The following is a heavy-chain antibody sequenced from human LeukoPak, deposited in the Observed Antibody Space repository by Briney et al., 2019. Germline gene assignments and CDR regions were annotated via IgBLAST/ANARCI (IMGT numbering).Heavy chain of an antibody. CDR2: IYHSGGT. CDR1: GGSINGGGYY. J-gene: IGHJ4*02. V-gene: IGHV4-30-2*01. Sequence: PSETLSLTCTVSGGSINGGGYYWSWIRQPPGKGLQWIGYIYHSGGTYYNPSLKSRVTISVDRSKNQFSLKLSSVTAADTAVYYCARYSSSWYQSFDYWGQGTLVTVSS. D-gene: IGHD6-13*01. CDR3: ARYSSSWYQSFDY.